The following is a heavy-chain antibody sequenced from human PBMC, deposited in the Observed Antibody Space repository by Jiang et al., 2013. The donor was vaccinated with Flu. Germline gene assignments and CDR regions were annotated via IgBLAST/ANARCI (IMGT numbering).Heavy chain of an antibody. V-gene: IGHV4-4*02. Sequence: GSGLVKPSGTLSLTCAVSGGSISSSNWWSWVRQPPGKGLEWIGEIYHSGSTNYNPSLKSRVTISVDKSKNQFSLKLSSVAAADTAVYYCARGPPYGDYSTDWFDPWGQGTLVTVSS. CDR3: ARGPPYGDYSTDWFDP. CDR1: GGSISSSNW. J-gene: IGHJ5*02. CDR2: IYHSGST. D-gene: IGHD4-17*01.